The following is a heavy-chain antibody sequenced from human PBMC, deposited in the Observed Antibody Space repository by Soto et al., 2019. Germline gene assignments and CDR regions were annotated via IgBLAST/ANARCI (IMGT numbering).Heavy chain of an antibody. V-gene: IGHV1-69*12. J-gene: IGHJ6*02. CDR3: ARGHDGDPTGDYYYGMDV. Sequence: QVQLVQSGAEVKKPGSSVKVSCKASGGTFSSYAISWVRQAPGQGLEWMGGIIPIFGTANYAQKFQGRVTITADESTSTAYKELSSLRAEDTAVYYCARGHDGDPTGDYYYGMDVWGQGTTVTVSS. D-gene: IGHD4-17*01. CDR1: GGTFSSYA. CDR2: IIPIFGTA.